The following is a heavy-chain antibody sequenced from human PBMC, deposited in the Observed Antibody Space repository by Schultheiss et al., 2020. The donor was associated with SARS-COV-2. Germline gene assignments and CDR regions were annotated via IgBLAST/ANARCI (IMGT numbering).Heavy chain of an antibody. Sequence: SETLSLTCSVSGYSINSGYHGGWIRQSPAKGLEWLGSFYPSGSTNYNPSLKSRVTISVDTSKNQFSLKLSSVTAADTAVYYCARDTYYDFWSGYYTFNYYYMDVWGKGTTVTVSS. CDR2: FYPSGST. CDR1: GYSINSGYH. V-gene: IGHV4-38-2*02. J-gene: IGHJ6*03. CDR3: ARDTYYDFWSGYYTFNYYYMDV. D-gene: IGHD3-3*01.